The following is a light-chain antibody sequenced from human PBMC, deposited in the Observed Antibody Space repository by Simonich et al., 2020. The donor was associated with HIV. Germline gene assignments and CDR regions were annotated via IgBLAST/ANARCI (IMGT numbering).Light chain of an antibody. CDR2: TAS. Sequence: DIQMTQSPSSLSASVGDRVTITFRASQPISNSLAWYQQKPGKAPKLLLYTASRLESGVPSRFSGSGSGTDYTLTISSLQPEDFATYYCQQYYSNLVTFGGGTKVEI. CDR3: QQYYSNLVT. CDR1: QPISNS. V-gene: IGKV1-NL1*01. J-gene: IGKJ4*01.